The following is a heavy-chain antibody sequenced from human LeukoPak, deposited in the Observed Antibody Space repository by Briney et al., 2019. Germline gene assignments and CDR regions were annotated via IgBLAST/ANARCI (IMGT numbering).Heavy chain of an antibody. CDR3: ARGAPIWFGELLLPDY. CDR2: ISYDGSNK. J-gene: IGHJ4*02. V-gene: IGHV3-30*04. CDR1: GFTFSSYA. D-gene: IGHD3-10*01. Sequence: GRSLRLSCAASGFTFSSYAMHWVRQAPGKGLEWVAVISYDGSNKYYADSVKGRFTVSRDNSKNTLYLQMNSRRAEDTAVYYCARGAPIWFGELLLPDYWGQGTLVTVSS.